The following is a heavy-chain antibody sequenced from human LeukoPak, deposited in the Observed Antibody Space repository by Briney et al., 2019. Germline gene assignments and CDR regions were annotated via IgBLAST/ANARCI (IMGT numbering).Heavy chain of an antibody. CDR2: IIPIVGTA. V-gene: IGHV1-69*04. CDR1: GGTFSTYYA. Sequence: PLASVKVSCKASGGTFSTYYAISWVRQAPGQGLEWMGRIIPIVGTANYAQKFQGRVTITADKSTATVYMELSNLRSGDTAVYYCARGITVVRGVIKGGMDVWGQGTTVTVSS. D-gene: IGHD3-10*01. J-gene: IGHJ6*02. CDR3: ARGITVVRGVIKGGMDV.